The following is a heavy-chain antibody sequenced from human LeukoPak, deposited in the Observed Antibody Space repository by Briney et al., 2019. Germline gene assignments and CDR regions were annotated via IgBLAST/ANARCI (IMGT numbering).Heavy chain of an antibody. Sequence: ASVKVSCKASGGTFSSYAISWVRQAPGQGLEWMGGIIPIFGTANYAQKFQGRVTITADESTSTAYMELSSLRSEDTAVYYCARSRSGGYGPPYDAFDIWGQGTMVTVSS. V-gene: IGHV1-69*13. CDR2: IIPIFGTA. J-gene: IGHJ3*02. CDR3: ARSRSGGYGPPYDAFDI. D-gene: IGHD3-22*01. CDR1: GGTFSSYA.